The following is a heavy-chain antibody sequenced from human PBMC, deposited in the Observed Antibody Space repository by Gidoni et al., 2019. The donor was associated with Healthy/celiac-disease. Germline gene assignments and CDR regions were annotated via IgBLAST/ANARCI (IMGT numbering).Heavy chain of an antibody. CDR3: ARVWFGELLYDDAFDI. CDR2: IYYSGST. Sequence: QVQLQESGPGLVKPSETLSLTCTVSGGSISSYYWSWIRQPPGKGLEWIGYIYYSGSTNYNPSLKSRVTISVDTSKNQFSLKLSSVTAADTAVYYCARVWFGELLYDDAFDIWGQGTMVTVSS. J-gene: IGHJ3*02. V-gene: IGHV4-59*01. CDR1: GGSISSYY. D-gene: IGHD3-10*01.